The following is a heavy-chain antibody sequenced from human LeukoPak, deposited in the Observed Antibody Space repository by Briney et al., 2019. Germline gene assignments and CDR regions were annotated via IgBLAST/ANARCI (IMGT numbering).Heavy chain of an antibody. V-gene: IGHV1-2*02. Sequence: GASVKVSCKASGDIFTGNYIHWVRQAPGQGLEWMGWINPNSGGTNYAQKFQGRVTMTRDTSISTAYMELSRVRSDDTAVYYCVRDDYDYWGQGTLVTVSS. CDR1: GDIFTGNY. J-gene: IGHJ4*02. D-gene: IGHD3-16*01. CDR2: INPNSGGT. CDR3: VRDDYDY.